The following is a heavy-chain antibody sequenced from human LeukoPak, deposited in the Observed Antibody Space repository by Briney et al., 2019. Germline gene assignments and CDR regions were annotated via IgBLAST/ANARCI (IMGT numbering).Heavy chain of an antibody. Sequence: GGTLRLSCAASGFTFSDYYMTWIRQAPGKGLEWVSYIGRSDNTMYYADSVKGRFTVSRDNAKNSLYLQMNSLKAEDTAVYYCARPYCSGVCCYSVPFDIWGQGTMVTVSS. CDR3: ARPYCSGVCCYSVPFDI. V-gene: IGHV3-11*01. CDR2: IGRSDNTM. D-gene: IGHD2-15*01. CDR1: GFTFSDYY. J-gene: IGHJ3*02.